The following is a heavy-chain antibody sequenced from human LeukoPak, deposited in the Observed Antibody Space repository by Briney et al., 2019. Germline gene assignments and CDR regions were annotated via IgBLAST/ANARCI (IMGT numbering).Heavy chain of an antibody. Sequence: KPSETLSLTCTVSGGSISSYYWSWIRQPPGKGLEWIGYIYYSGSTNYNPSLKSRVTISVDTSKNQFSLKLSSVAAADTAVYYCARTTYYYDSSGYYFSAFDIWGQGTMVTVSS. V-gene: IGHV4-59*01. J-gene: IGHJ3*02. CDR3: ARTTYYYDSSGYYFSAFDI. CDR1: GGSISSYY. D-gene: IGHD3-22*01. CDR2: IYYSGST.